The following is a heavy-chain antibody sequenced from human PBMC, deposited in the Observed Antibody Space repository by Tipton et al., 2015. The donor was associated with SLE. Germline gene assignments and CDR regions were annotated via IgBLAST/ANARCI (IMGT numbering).Heavy chain of an antibody. Sequence: TLSLTCTVSRDSIISGSSYWSWGRQHPGKGLEWIGYIFYSGSTYYNPSLQSRVTLSIDRSNNQFSLNVNSVTAADTAVYYCARAGAASGARWFDTWGRGTLVTVSS. V-gene: IGHV4-31*03. CDR2: IFYSGST. CDR1: RDSIISGSSY. D-gene: IGHD6-13*01. J-gene: IGHJ5*02. CDR3: ARAGAASGARWFDT.